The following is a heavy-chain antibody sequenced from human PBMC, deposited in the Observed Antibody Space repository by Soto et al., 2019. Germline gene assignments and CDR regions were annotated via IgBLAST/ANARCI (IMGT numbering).Heavy chain of an antibody. CDR2: FDPEDGET. Sequence: ASVKVSCKASGYTFTSYGISWVRQAPGQGLEWMGGFDPEDGETIYAQKFQGRVTMTEDTSTDTAYMELSSLRSEDTAVYYCATEARSGSYYNPLDYWGQGTLVTVSS. V-gene: IGHV1-24*01. D-gene: IGHD3-10*01. CDR1: GYTFTSYG. CDR3: ATEARSGSYYNPLDY. J-gene: IGHJ4*02.